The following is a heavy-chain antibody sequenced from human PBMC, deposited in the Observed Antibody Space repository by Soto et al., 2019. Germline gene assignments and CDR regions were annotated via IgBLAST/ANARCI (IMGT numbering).Heavy chain of an antibody. D-gene: IGHD4-17*01. CDR1: GGSISSSSYY. V-gene: IGHV4-39*01. J-gene: IGHJ5*02. CDR3: ARLYGDYGSWFDP. Sequence: SETLSLTCTVSGGSISSSSYYWGWIRQPPGKGLEWIGSIYYSGSTYYNPSLKSRVTISVDTSKNQFSLKLSSVTAADTAVYYCARLYGDYGSWFDPWGQGTLVTVSS. CDR2: IYYSGST.